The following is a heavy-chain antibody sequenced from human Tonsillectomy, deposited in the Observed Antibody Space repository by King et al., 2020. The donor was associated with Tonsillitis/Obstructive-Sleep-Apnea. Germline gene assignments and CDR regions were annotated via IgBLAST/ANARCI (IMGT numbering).Heavy chain of an antibody. D-gene: IGHD3-9*01. Sequence: QLVQSGAEVKKPGESLMISCKGSGYSFTSYWISWVRQMPGKGLEWMGRIDPSDSYTNYSPSFQGHVTISADKSISTAYLQWSSLKASDTAMYFCARRSLTDYSHLSGYYYVMDVWGQGTTVIVSS. J-gene: IGHJ6*02. V-gene: IGHV5-10-1*03. CDR3: ARRSLTDYSHLSGYYYVMDV. CDR1: GYSFTSYW. CDR2: IDPSDSYT.